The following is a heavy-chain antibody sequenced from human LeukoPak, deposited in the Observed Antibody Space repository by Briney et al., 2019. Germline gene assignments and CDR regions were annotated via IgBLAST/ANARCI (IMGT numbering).Heavy chain of an antibody. CDR2: INHSGST. D-gene: IGHD6-6*01. V-gene: IGHV4-34*01. Sequence: PSETLSLTCAVYGGSFSGYYWSWIRQPPGKGLEWIGEINHSGSTNYNPSLKSRVTISVDTSKNQFSLKLSSVTAADTAVYYCARGRRLWAARPLDYWGQGTLVTVSS. CDR3: ARGRRLWAARPLDY. CDR1: GGSFSGYY. J-gene: IGHJ4*02.